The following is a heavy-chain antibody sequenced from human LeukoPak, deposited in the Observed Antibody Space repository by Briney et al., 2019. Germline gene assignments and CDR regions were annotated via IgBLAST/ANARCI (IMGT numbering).Heavy chain of an antibody. CDR1: GFIFLSYA. V-gene: IGHV3-23*01. Sequence: GWSLTLSCASSGFIFLSYAMSWVRQAPGKLLEWVSAVSGSGGSTYYADSVKGRFTISRDNSKNTLYLQMNSLRAEDTAVYYCAKVAYCGGDCYSGWFDPWGQGTLVTVSS. J-gene: IGHJ5*02. CDR2: VSGSGGST. D-gene: IGHD2-21*02. CDR3: AKVAYCGGDCYSGWFDP.